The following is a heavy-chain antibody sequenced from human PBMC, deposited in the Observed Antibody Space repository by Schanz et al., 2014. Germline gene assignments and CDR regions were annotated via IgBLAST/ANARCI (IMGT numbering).Heavy chain of an antibody. CDR2: IRSSSTPI. J-gene: IGHJ4*02. V-gene: IGHV3-11*01. CDR3: ARIGGSVFDY. Sequence: QVQLVESGGGVVQPGRSLRLSCVASGFTFSDYFMAWIRQPPGRGLEWVSYIRSSSTPIYYADSVKGRFTISRDNAKNSLYLQMNSLRAEDTAVYYCARIGGSVFDYWAQGTLVTVSS. D-gene: IGHD3-10*01. CDR1: GFTFSDYF.